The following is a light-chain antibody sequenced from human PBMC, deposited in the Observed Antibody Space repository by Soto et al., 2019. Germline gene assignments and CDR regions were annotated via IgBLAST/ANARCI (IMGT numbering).Light chain of an antibody. J-gene: IGLJ1*01. CDR1: SSDVGGYNY. V-gene: IGLV2-14*01. Sequence: QSALTQAASVSGSPGQSITISCTGTSSDVGGYNYVSWYQQHPGKAPKLMIYDVSNRPSGVSNRFSGSKSGNTASLTISGLQAEDEADYYCSSYTSSSLDFYVFGTGTKVTVL. CDR3: SSYTSSSLDFYV. CDR2: DVS.